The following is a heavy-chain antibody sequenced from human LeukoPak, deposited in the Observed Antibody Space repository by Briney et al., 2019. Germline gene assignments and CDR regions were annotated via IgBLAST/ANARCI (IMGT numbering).Heavy chain of an antibody. CDR1: GFTFSSYA. CDR2: ISYDGSNK. Sequence: PGGSLRLSCAASGFTFSSYAMHWVRQAPGKGLEWVAVISYDGSNKYYADSVKGRFTISRDNSKNTLYLQMNSLRAEDTAVYYCARDVGIVDFFGYWGQGTLVTVSS. J-gene: IGHJ4*02. D-gene: IGHD2-21*01. CDR3: ARDVGIVDFFGY. V-gene: IGHV3-30-3*01.